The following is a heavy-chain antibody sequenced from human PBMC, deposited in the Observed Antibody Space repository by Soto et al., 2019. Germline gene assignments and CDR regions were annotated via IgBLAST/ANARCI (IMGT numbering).Heavy chain of an antibody. Sequence: SVEVSCKASGGTFSSYTISWVRQAPGQGLEWMGGIIPIFGTANYAQKFQGRVTITADESTSTAYMELSSLRSEDTAVYYCAREQAVAGPGYFDYWGQGTLVTVSS. CDR2: IIPIFGTA. J-gene: IGHJ4*02. D-gene: IGHD6-19*01. CDR3: AREQAVAGPGYFDY. CDR1: GGTFSSYT. V-gene: IGHV1-69*13.